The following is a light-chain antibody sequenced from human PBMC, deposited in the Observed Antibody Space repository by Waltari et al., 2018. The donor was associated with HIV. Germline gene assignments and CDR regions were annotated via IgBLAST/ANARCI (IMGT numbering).Light chain of an antibody. Sequence: NFMLTQPHSVSESPGKTVTLSCTRTSGSIATNSVQWFHQRPGSSPTSLIYEDNKRPSGGPDRFSGSIDTSSNSASLTIFGLQTEDEADYYCQSYDTSNHWVFGGGTKLTVL. J-gene: IGLJ3*02. CDR2: EDN. V-gene: IGLV6-57*01. CDR3: QSYDTSNHWV. CDR1: SGSIATNS.